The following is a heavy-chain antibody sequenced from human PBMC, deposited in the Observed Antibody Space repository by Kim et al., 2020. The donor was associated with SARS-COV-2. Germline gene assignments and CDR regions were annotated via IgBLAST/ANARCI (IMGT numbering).Heavy chain of an antibody. D-gene: IGHD3-10*01. CDR3: ARFSGYYGSGSYADY. V-gene: IGHV4-34*01. J-gene: IGHJ4*02. CDR1: GGSFSGYY. CDR2: INHSGST. Sequence: SETLSLTCAVYGGSFSGYYWSWIRQPPGKGLEWIGEINHSGSTNYNPSLKSRVTISVDTSKNQFSLKLSSVTAADTAVYYCARFSGYYGSGSYADYWGQGTLVTVSS.